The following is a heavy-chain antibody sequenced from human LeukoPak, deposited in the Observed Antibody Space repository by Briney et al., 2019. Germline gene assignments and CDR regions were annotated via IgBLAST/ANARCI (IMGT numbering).Heavy chain of an antibody. J-gene: IGHJ4*02. V-gene: IGHV4-38-2*02. CDR3: ARNYDSTGYSNLPLEH. CDR2: INHNGIT. D-gene: IGHD3-22*01. Sequence: PSETLSLTCSLSGHSITSGYYWAWIRQPPGKGLDWIGSINHNGITYFNPSLKSRVSISLDTSKNQFSLKLSSVTAADTPIYDCARNYDSTGYSNLPLEHWGQGTLVTVSS. CDR1: GHSITSGYY.